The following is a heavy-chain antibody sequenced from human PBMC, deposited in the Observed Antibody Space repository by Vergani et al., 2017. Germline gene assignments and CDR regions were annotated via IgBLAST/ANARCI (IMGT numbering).Heavy chain of an antibody. CDR1: GFPFSTYG. CDR3: AKGGDSGGYSGHYYYMDV. D-gene: IGHD1-26*01. CDR2: ISGSGGST. V-gene: IGHV3-23*04. Sequence: VQLVESGGGVVQPGESLRLSCAASGFPFSTYGMHWVRQAPGKGLEWVSAISGSGGSTYYADSVKGRFTISRDNSKNTLYLQMNSLRAEDTAVYYCAKGGDSGGYSGHYYYMDVWGKXP. J-gene: IGHJ6*03.